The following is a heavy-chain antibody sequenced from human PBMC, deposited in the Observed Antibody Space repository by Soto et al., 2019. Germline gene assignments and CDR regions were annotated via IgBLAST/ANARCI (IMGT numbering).Heavy chain of an antibody. D-gene: IGHD2-2*01. CDR2: IYYRGST. Sequence: QVQLQESGPGLVKPSETLSLTCTVSGGSISGYYWSWIRQPPGKGLEWIGYIYYRGSTNYNPSFKSRVTISVDTSKNQFSLKVSSVTATDTAVYYCARLSSNLEFLWGQGTLVTVSS. CDR3: ARLSSNLEFL. CDR1: GGSISGYY. J-gene: IGHJ4*02. V-gene: IGHV4-59*08.